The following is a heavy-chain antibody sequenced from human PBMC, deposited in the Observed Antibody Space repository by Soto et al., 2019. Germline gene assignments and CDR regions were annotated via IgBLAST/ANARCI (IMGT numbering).Heavy chain of an antibody. D-gene: IGHD3-3*01. J-gene: IGHJ4*02. Sequence: ASVKGSCKAAGYTFTVYGISWGRQAPGQGLEWMGWISAYNGNTNYAQKLQGRVTMTTDTSTSTAYMELRSLRSDDTAVYYCARSLDYYDFWSGYGNPQYFDYWGQGTLVTVSS. V-gene: IGHV1-18*01. CDR1: GYTFTVYG. CDR2: ISAYNGNT. CDR3: ARSLDYYDFWSGYGNPQYFDY.